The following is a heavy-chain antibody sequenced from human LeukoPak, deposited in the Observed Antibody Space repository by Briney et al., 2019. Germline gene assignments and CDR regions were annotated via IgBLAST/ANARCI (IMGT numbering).Heavy chain of an antibody. CDR1: GGSISSGGYY. J-gene: IGHJ4*02. CDR2: IYYSGST. V-gene: IGHV4-31*03. D-gene: IGHD6-13*01. CDR3: ARHYGSVAAAVVY. Sequence: SQTLSLTCTVSGGSISSGGYYWSWIRQHPGKGLEWIGYIYYSGSTYYNPSLKSRVTISVDTSKNQFSLKLSSVTAADTAVYYCARHYGSVAAAVVYWGQGTLVTVSS.